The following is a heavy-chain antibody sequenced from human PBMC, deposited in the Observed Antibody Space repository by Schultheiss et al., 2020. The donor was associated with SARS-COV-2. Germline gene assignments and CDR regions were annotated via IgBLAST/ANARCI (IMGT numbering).Heavy chain of an antibody. Sequence: GGSLRLSCAASGFIFSTYAMQWVRRAPGKGLEWLAVISYDGSKTYYADSVQGRFTISRDNPKNTLYLQMISLRPGDTGVYYCARSGYSSTSDDYYSLDVWGQGTAVTVSS. CDR3: ARSGYSSTSDDYYSLDV. V-gene: IGHV3-30-3*01. CDR2: ISYDGSKT. CDR1: GFIFSTYA. D-gene: IGHD6-6*01. J-gene: IGHJ6*02.